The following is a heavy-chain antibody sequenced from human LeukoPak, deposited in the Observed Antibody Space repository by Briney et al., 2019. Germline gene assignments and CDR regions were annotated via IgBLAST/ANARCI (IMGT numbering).Heavy chain of an antibody. V-gene: IGHV3-7*03. Sequence: GGSLRLSCAASGFAFSNYWMSWVRQAPGKWLEWVANIKQDGSEEYYVDSVKGRFTISRDNAKNSLFLQLNSLRAEDTAVYYCARSGIRGVVVTSWGQGTLVTVSS. J-gene: IGHJ5*02. D-gene: IGHD3-10*01. CDR1: GFAFSNYW. CDR2: IKQDGSEE. CDR3: ARSGIRGVVVTS.